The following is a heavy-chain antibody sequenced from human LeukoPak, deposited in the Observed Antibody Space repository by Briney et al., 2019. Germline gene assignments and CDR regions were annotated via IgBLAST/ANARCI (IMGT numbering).Heavy chain of an antibody. V-gene: IGHV4-4*07. CDR2: IYTSGST. D-gene: IGHD4-17*01. CDR1: GGSISSYY. J-gene: IGHJ4*02. CDR3: AGTVTMMHYFDY. Sequence: SETLSLTCTVSGGSISSYYWSWIRQPAGKGLEWIGRIYTSGSTNYNPSLTSRVTMSVDTSKNQFSLKLSSVTAADTAVYYCAGTVTMMHYFDYWGQGTLVTVSS.